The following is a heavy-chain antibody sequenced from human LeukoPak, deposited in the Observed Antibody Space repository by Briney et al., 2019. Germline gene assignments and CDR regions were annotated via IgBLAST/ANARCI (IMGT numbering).Heavy chain of an antibody. D-gene: IGHD2-15*01. CDR2: ILTGNGNT. Sequence: GASVKVSCKASGYTFTDYAIQWVRQAPGRRLEWMGWILTGNGNTKYSQKFQDRVTITRDTSASTVYMELSSLRSEDTAVYYCARAACSWSCFDYWGQGIQVTVSS. CDR1: GYTFTDYA. V-gene: IGHV1-3*04. J-gene: IGHJ4*02. CDR3: ARAACSWSCFDY.